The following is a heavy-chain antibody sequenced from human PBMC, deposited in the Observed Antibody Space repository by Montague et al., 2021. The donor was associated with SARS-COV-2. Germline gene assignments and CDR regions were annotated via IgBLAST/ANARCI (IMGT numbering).Heavy chain of an antibody. CDR2: IYTSGST. V-gene: IGHV4-61*02. Sequence: TLSLTCTVSGGSISSGSYYWSWHRQPAGKGLEWIGRIYTSGSTNYNPSLKSRVTISADTSKNQFSLKLSTVTAADTAVYYCARGLLGGITIFGVVTGEYYFDYWGQGTLVTVSS. CDR1: GGSISSGSYY. D-gene: IGHD3-3*01. CDR3: ARGLLGGITIFGVVTGEYYFDY. J-gene: IGHJ4*02.